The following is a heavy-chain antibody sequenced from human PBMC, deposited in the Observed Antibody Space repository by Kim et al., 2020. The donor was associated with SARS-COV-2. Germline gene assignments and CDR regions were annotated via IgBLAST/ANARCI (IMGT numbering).Heavy chain of an antibody. V-gene: IGHV4-31*02. Sequence: PSLKSRVTRSVDTSKNQCSLKLSSVTAADTAGYYCARKSAYCGGDCPPDYWGQGTLVTVSS. CDR3: ARKSAYCGGDCPPDY. J-gene: IGHJ4*02. D-gene: IGHD2-21*01.